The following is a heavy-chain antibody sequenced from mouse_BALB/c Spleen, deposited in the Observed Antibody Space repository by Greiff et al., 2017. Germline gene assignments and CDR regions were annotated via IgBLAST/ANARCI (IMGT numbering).Heavy chain of an antibody. D-gene: IGHD2-1*01. Sequence: EVQLVESGPGLVKPSQSLSLTCTVTGYSITSDYAWNWIRQFPGNKLEWMGYISYSGSTSYNPSLKSRISITRDTSKNQFFLQLNSVTTEDTATYYCARYLPTSSFDYWGQGTTLTVSS. CDR3: ARYLPTSSFDY. V-gene: IGHV3-2*02. CDR2: ISYSGST. J-gene: IGHJ2*01. CDR1: GYSITSDYA.